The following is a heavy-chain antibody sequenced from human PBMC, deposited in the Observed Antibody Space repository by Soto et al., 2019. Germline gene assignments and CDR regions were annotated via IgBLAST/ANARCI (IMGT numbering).Heavy chain of an antibody. CDR1: GFTFSSYA. D-gene: IGHD4-17*01. CDR3: AKDRLAYGALPVPYYYYGMDV. V-gene: IGHV3-23*01. CDR2: ISGSGGST. Sequence: GGSLRLSCAASGFTFSSYAMSWVRQAPGKGLEWVSAISGSGGSTYYADSVKGRFTISRDNSKNTLYLQMNSLRAEDTAVYYCAKDRLAYGALPVPYYYYGMDVWGQGTTVTVSS. J-gene: IGHJ6*02.